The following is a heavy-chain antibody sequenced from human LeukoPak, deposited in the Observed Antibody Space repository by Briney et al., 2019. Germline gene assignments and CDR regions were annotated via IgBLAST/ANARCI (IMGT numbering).Heavy chain of an antibody. CDR2: IYYSWST. CDR1: GGSISSSSYY. J-gene: IGHJ4*02. V-gene: IGHV4-39*07. D-gene: IGHD6-13*01. CDR3: ARRASSSGWFDY. Sequence: PSETLSLTCTVSGGSISSSSYYWGWIRQPPGKGLEWIGSIYYSWSTYYNPSLKSRVTISVDTSKNQFSLKLSSVTAADTAVYYCARRASSSGWFDYWGQGTLVTVSS.